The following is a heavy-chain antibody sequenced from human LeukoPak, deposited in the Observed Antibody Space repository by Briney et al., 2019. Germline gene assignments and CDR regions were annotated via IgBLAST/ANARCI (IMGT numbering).Heavy chain of an antibody. Sequence: SETLSLTCTVSGGSISSYYWSWIRQPPGKGLEWIGYNYYSGSTNYNPSLKSRVTISVDTSKNQFSLKLSSVTAADTAVYYCARSWGDGSKRGWAFDIWGQETMVTVSS. J-gene: IGHJ3*02. CDR1: GGSISSYY. CDR2: NYYSGST. CDR3: ARSWGDGSKRGWAFDI. V-gene: IGHV4-59*08. D-gene: IGHD5-24*01.